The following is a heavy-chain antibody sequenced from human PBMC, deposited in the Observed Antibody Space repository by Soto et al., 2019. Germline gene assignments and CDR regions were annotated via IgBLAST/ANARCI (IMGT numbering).Heavy chain of an antibody. V-gene: IGHV4-59*08. CDR1: GGSISSYY. D-gene: IGHD6-19*01. J-gene: IGHJ5*02. CDR2: IYYSGST. CDR3: ARHPGSGWTKRFDP. Sequence: SETLSLTCTVSGGSISSYYWSWIRQPPGKGLEWIGYIYYSGSTNYNPSLKSRVTISVDTSKNQFSLKLSSVTAADTAVYYCARHPGSGWTKRFDPWGQGTLVTVS.